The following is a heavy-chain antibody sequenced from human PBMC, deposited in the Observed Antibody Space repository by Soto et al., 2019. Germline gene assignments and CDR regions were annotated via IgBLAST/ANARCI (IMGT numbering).Heavy chain of an antibody. CDR1: GFTFSSYG. D-gene: IGHD6-6*01. CDR3: ARGPSIAARLQDY. CDR2: ISYDGSNK. V-gene: IGHV3-30*03. J-gene: IGHJ4*02. Sequence: GGALRLSCAASGFTFSSYGMHWVRQAPGKGLEWVAVISYDGSNKYYADSVKGRVTITADKSTSTAYMELSSLRSEDTAVYYCARGPSIAARLQDYWGQGTLVTVSS.